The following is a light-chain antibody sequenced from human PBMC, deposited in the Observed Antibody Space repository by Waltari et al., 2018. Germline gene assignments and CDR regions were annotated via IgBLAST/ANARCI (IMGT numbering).Light chain of an antibody. J-gene: IGKJ3*01. CDR1: QTVLDTSNNKNY. CDR2: WAS. V-gene: IGKV4-1*01. CDR3: QQYYTVPVS. Sequence: DIVMTQSPDSLAVSLGERATLNRKSSQTVLDTSNNKNYLAWYQQKSGQPPKVLVYWASTRESGVPDRFSGSGSGTDFTLTIDNLQADDVAIYYCQQYYTVPVSFGPGTTVDLK.